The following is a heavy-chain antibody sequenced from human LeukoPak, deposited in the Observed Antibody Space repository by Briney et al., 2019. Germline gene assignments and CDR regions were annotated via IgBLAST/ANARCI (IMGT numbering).Heavy chain of an antibody. J-gene: IGHJ6*03. CDR3: ARDGDILTGYYPHYYMDV. CDR2: ISRSSIYT. CDR1: GFTFSSYA. D-gene: IGHD3-9*01. Sequence: GGSLRLSCAASGFTFSSYAMSWVRQAPGKGLEWVSSISRSSIYTHYADSAKGRFTISRDNAKNSLYLQMNSLRAEDTAVYYCARDGDILTGYYPHYYMDVWGKGTTVTVSS. V-gene: IGHV3-21*01.